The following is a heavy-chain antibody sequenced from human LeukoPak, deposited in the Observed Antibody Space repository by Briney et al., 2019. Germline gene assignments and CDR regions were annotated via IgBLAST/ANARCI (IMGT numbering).Heavy chain of an antibody. D-gene: IGHD3-3*01. J-gene: IGHJ4*02. CDR2: TYYGGRA. CDR3: ARDSRGGYDFWSGYYTPYYFDY. Sequence: PSETLSLTCTVSGGSISSSGYYWGWIRKPPGKGLEWIGSTYYGGRAYYKQFHESRVIISVDTSKNHFSLKLSSVTAADTAVYYCARDSRGGYDFWSGYYTPYYFDYWGQGTLVTVSP. CDR1: GGSISSSGYY. V-gene: IGHV4-39*07.